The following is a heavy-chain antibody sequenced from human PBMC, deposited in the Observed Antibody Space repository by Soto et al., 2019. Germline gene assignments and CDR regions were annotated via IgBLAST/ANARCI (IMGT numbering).Heavy chain of an antibody. CDR1: GFTLTNEN. Sequence: GGSLRLSCTVLGFTLTNENMNWVRHSPGKWLEWVSSISSRSTFINYADSVKGRFTISRDNDKGLVYLQMNSLRAEDTAVYYCARDPPLSMIVVVGVAQFWGQATLVNVSS. V-gene: IGHV3-21*06. CDR2: ISSRSTFI. J-gene: IGHJ4*02. D-gene: IGHD3-22*01. CDR3: ARDPPLSMIVVVGVAQF.